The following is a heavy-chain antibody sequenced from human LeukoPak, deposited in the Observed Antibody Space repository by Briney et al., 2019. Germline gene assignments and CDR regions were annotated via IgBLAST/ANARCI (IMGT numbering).Heavy chain of an antibody. CDR3: ARTYVGVVPAVMRNYYYGMDV. Sequence: GGSLRLSCAASGFTFSSYSMNWVRQAPGKGLEWVSSISSSSSYIYYADSVKGRFTISRDNAKNSLYLQMNSLRAEDTAVYYCARTYVGVVPAVMRNYYYGMDVWGKGTTVTVSS. D-gene: IGHD2-2*01. V-gene: IGHV3-21*01. CDR2: ISSSSSYI. CDR1: GFTFSSYS. J-gene: IGHJ6*04.